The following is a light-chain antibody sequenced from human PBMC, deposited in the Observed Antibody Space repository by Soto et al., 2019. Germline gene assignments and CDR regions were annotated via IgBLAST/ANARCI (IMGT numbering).Light chain of an antibody. V-gene: IGLV1-47*01. CDR2: RNN. J-gene: IGLJ2*01. CDR3: AAWDDSLSGFWI. CDR1: RSNIGSNS. Sequence: QSVLTQPPSASGTPGQRVTISCSGSRSNIGSNSVNWYQQLPGTAPKLLIYRNNQRPSGVPDRFSGSKSGTSASLAISGLRSEDEAGYYCAAWDDSLSGFWIFGGGTKVTVL.